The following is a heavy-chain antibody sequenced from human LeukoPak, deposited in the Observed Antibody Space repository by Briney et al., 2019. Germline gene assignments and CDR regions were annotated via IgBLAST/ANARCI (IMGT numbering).Heavy chain of an antibody. CDR3: AKDAFPYNGVYDAFDI. J-gene: IGHJ3*02. CDR2: ISGGGGGT. CDR1: GFTFSDYA. D-gene: IGHD3-10*01. V-gene: IGHV3-23*01. Sequence: GGSLRLSCVASGFTFSDYAMNWVRQAPGKGLEWVSHISGGGGGTYYADSLKGRSTVSRDNSRKTLYLQINSLRAGDTAVYYCAKDAFPYNGVYDAFDIWGQGTVVTVSS.